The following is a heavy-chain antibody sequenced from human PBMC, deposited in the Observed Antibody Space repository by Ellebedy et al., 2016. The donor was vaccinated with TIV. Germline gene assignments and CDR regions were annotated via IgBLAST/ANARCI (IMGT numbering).Heavy chain of an antibody. V-gene: IGHV3-7*03. CDR1: GFTFSSYW. CDR2: IKQDGSEK. D-gene: IGHD3-3*01. J-gene: IGHJ6*02. CDR3: ARERYDFWSGYYSGDYYGMDV. Sequence: GESLKISXAASGFTFSSYWMSWVRQAPGKGLEWVANIKQDGSEKYYVDSVKGRFTISRDNAKNSLYLQMNSLRAEDTAVYYCARERYDFWSGYYSGDYYGMDVWGQGTTVTVSS.